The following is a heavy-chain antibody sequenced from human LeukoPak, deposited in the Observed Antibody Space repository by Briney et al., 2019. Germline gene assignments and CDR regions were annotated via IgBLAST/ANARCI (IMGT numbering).Heavy chain of an antibody. D-gene: IGHD5-12*01. V-gene: IGHV5-51*01. J-gene: IGHJ4*02. CDR2: IYPGDSDA. Sequence: GESLKISCKGSGYSFTSYWIGWVRQMPGKGLEWMGIIYPGDSDARYSPSFQGQVIISADKSISTAYLQWSSLKASDTAMYYCARQARPIVATIFDYWGQGTLVTVSS. CDR3: ARQARPIVATIFDY. CDR1: GYSFTSYW.